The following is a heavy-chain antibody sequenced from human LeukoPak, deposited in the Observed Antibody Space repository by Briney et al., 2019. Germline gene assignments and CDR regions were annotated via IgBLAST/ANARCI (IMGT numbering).Heavy chain of an antibody. CDR3: ARALPEKYCSSTSCVIDY. CDR1: GGTFSSYT. J-gene: IGHJ4*02. CDR2: MNPNSGNT. Sequence: SVKVSCKASGGTFSSYTISWVRQATGQGLEWMGWMNPNSGNTGYAQKFQGRVTMTRNTSISTAYMELSSLRSEDTAVYYCARALPEKYCSSTSCVIDYWGQGTLVTVSS. V-gene: IGHV1-8*02. D-gene: IGHD2-2*01.